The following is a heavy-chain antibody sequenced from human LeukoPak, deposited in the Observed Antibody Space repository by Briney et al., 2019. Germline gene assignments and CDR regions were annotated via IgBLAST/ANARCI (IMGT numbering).Heavy chain of an antibody. CDR2: ISVYNGNT. CDR1: GSTFTNYG. CDR3: ARGLDYGGNTLVLSASDM. V-gene: IGHV1-18*01. Sequence: ASVNVSCKASGSTFTNYGISWVRQAPGQGLEGMGWISVYNGNTKYAQNLQGRATMTTDTSTSTAYMELRSLRSDDTAVYYCARGLDYGGNTLVLSASDMWGQGTMVTVSS. J-gene: IGHJ3*02. D-gene: IGHD4-23*01.